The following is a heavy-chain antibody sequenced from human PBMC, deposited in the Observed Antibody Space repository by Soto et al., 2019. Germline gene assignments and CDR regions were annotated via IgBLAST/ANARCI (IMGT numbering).Heavy chain of an antibody. V-gene: IGHV1-18*01. J-gene: IGHJ4*02. CDR3: ARGRYGDY. CDR2: ISAHNGNT. Sequence: QVHLVQSGAEVKKPGASVKVSCKGSGYAFTTYGITWVRQAPGQGLAWMGWISAHNGNTNYAKKLQGRVTVTRDTSTSTAYMELRSLRSDDTAVYYCARGRYGDYWGQGALVTVSS. D-gene: IGHD1-1*01. CDR1: GYAFTTYG.